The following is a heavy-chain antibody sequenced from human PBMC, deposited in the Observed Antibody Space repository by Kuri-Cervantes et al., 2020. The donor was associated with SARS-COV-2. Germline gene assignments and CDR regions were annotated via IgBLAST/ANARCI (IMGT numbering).Heavy chain of an antibody. CDR1: GYTFTSYG. V-gene: IGHV1-18*01. CDR2: ISAYNGNT. D-gene: IGHD2-15*01. CDR3: ARNTRDCSGGSCYWSSRYYYMDV. J-gene: IGHJ6*03. Sequence: ASVKVSCKASGYTFTSYGISWVRQAPGQGLEWMGWISAYNGNTNYAQKLQGRVTMTTDTSTSTAYMELSRLRSDDTAVYYCARNTRDCSGGSCYWSSRYYYMDVWGKGTTVTVSS.